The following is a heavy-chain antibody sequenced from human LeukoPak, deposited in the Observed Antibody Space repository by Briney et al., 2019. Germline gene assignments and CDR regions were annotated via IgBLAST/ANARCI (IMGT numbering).Heavy chain of an antibody. CDR1: GFTFDDYA. V-gene: IGHV3-9*03. CDR2: ISWNSGSI. CDR3: AKGGSSSWYPRSLDY. Sequence: PGGSLRLSCAASGFTFDDYAMHWVRQAPGKGLEWVSGISWNSGSIGYADSVKGRFTISRDNAKNSLYLQMNGLRAEDMALYYCAKGGSSSWYPRSLDYWGQGTLVTVSS. J-gene: IGHJ4*02. D-gene: IGHD6-13*01.